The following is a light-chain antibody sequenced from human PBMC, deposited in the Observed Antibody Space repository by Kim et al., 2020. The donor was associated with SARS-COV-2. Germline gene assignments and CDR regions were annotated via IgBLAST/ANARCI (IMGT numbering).Light chain of an antibody. CDR2: ATS. CDR3: QQTSSMPIT. CDR1: QSIGDY. J-gene: IGKJ5*01. Sequence: DILMTQSPSSLSVSMGDRVTITCRASQSIGDYVNWFQQKPGKAPRLLISATSHLQGDVPSRFSGTGSGTYFTLTISGLQRDDLATYFCQQTSSMPITFGRGTRLEIK. V-gene: IGKV1-39*01.